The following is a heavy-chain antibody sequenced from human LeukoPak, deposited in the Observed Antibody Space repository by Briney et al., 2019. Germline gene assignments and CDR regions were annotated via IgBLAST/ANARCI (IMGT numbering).Heavy chain of an antibody. CDR1: GGSISSYY. CDR3: ARGFSSDSDFDY. CDR2: IYYSGST. J-gene: IGHJ4*02. D-gene: IGHD2-21*02. V-gene: IGHV4-59*01. Sequence: PSETLSLTCTLSGGSISSYYWSWIRQPPGKGLEWIGYIYYSGSTNYNPSLKSRVTISVDTSKNQFSLKLSSVTAADTAVYYCARGFSSDSDFDYWGQGTLVTVSS.